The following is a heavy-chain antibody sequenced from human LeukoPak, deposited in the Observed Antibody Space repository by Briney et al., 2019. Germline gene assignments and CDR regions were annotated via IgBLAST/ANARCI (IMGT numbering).Heavy chain of an antibody. CDR3: ARSAGVYFGVVDYYYYYYMDV. J-gene: IGHJ6*03. V-gene: IGHV1-69*05. Sequence: ASVKVSCKAPGGTFSSYAISWVRQAPGQGREWMGGIIPIFGTANYAQKFQGRVTITTDESTSTAYMELSSLRSEDTAVYYCARSAGVYFGVVDYYYYYYMDVWGKGTTVTVSS. CDR1: GGTFSSYA. D-gene: IGHD3-3*01. CDR2: IIPIFGTA.